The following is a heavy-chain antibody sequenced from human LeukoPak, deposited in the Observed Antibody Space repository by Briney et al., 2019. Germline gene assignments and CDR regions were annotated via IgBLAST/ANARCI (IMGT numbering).Heavy chain of an antibody. CDR1: GYTLTELS. Sequence: ASVKVPCKVSGYTLTELSMHWVRQAPGKGLEWMGGFDPEDGETIYAQKFQGRVTMTEDTSTDTAYMELSSLRSEDTAVYYCAHGKGRWLHLIYWGQGTLVTVSS. CDR2: FDPEDGET. D-gene: IGHD5-24*01. CDR3: AHGKGRWLHLIY. J-gene: IGHJ4*02. V-gene: IGHV1-24*01.